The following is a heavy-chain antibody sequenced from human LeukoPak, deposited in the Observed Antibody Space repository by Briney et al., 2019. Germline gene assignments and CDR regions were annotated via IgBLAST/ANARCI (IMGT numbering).Heavy chain of an antibody. V-gene: IGHV1-69*06. CDR2: IIPIFGTA. Sequence: SVKVSCKASGGTFSSYAISWVRQAPGQGLEWMGGIIPIFGTANYAQKFQGRVTITANKSTSTAYMELSSLRSEDTAVYYCARARYETRIWPKSRYDYYHYMDVWGKGTTVTVSS. J-gene: IGHJ6*03. D-gene: IGHD1-14*01. CDR1: GGTFSSYA. CDR3: ARARYETRIWPKSRYDYYHYMDV.